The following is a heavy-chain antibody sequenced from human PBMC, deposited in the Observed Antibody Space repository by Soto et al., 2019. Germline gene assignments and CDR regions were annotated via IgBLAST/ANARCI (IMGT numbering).Heavy chain of an antibody. CDR3: ARAVLSSSRPSYYEYGMDV. D-gene: IGHD3-16*01. J-gene: IGHJ6*02. V-gene: IGHV1-69*06. Sequence: QVQLVQSGAEVKRPGSSVKVSCKASGGTFSSNSINWVRQAPGQGLEWMGSIIPLFGTTDYAQNFQGRVTISVDKFTNTAYMELSSLRSEDTAVYFCARAVLSSSRPSYYEYGMDVWGQGTTVTVSS. CDR1: GGTFSSNS. CDR2: IIPLFGTT.